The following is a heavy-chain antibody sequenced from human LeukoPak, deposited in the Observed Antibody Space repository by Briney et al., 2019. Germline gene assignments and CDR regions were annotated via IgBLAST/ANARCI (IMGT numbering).Heavy chain of an antibody. CDR2: ISGSGGST. CDR1: GFTFSSYA. V-gene: IGHV3-23*01. CDR3: AKVNLRLKNKPDAFDI. D-gene: IGHD1/OR15-1a*01. J-gene: IGHJ3*02. Sequence: PGGSLRLSCGASGFTFSSYAMSWVRQAPGKGLEWVSTISGSGGSTYYADSVKGRFTISRDNAKNSLYLQMNSLRAEDTALYYCAKVNLRLKNKPDAFDIWGQGTMVTVSS.